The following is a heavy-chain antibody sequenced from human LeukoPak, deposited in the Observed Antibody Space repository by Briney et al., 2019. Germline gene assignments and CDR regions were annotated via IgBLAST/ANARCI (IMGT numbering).Heavy chain of an antibody. J-gene: IGHJ5*02. D-gene: IGHD6-19*01. CDR2: MNPNSGNT. V-gene: IGHV1-8*01. Sequence: ASVKVSCKASGYTFTSYDINWVRQATGQGLEWMGWMNPNSGNTGYAQKFQGRVTMTRNTSISTAYMELSSLRSEDTAVYYCARGRLSYSSGWHPIGWFDPWGQGTLVTVSS. CDR3: ARGRLSYSSGWHPIGWFDP. CDR1: GYTFTSYD.